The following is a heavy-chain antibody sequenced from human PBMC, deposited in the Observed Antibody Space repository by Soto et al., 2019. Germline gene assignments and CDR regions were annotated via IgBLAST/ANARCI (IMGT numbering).Heavy chain of an antibody. CDR2: ISSSSSYI. J-gene: IGHJ6*02. Sequence: EVQLVESGGGLVKPGGSLRLSCAASGFTFSSYSMNWVRQAPGKGLEWVSSISSSSSYIYYADSVKGRFTISRDNAKNELYLQMNSLRAEDTAVYYCARDWDYYDSSGWYYYYYGMDVWGQGTTVTVSS. V-gene: IGHV3-21*01. CDR1: GFTFSSYS. CDR3: ARDWDYYDSSGWYYYYYGMDV. D-gene: IGHD3-22*01.